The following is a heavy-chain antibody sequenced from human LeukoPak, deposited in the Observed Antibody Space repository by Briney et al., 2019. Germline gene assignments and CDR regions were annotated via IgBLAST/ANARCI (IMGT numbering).Heavy chain of an antibody. D-gene: IGHD3-3*01. CDR3: AKNRFLEWSRFFNY. J-gene: IGHJ4*02. V-gene: IGHV3-23*01. CDR2: ISASDEST. Sequence: GGSLRLSCAASAFTFRTYPMSWVRQAPGKGLQWVSGISASDESTYYADSVKGRFTISRDNSKNALYLQMNSLRAEDTAVYYCAKNRFLEWSRFFNYWGQGTLVTVSS. CDR1: AFTFRTYP.